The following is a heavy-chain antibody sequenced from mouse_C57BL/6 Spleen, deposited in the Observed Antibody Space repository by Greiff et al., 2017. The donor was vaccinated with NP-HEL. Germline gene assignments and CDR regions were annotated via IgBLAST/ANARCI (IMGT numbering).Heavy chain of an antibody. V-gene: IGHV2-2*01. CDR1: GFSLTSYG. J-gene: IGHJ1*03. Sequence: VKLVESGPGLVQPSQSLSITCTVSGFSLTSYGVHWVRQSPGKGLEWLGVIWSGGSTDYNAAFISRLSISKDNSKSQVFFKMNSLQADDTAIYYCARNGDGYSPFYWYFDVWGTGTTVTVSS. CDR3: ARNGDGYSPFYWYFDV. D-gene: IGHD2-3*01. CDR2: IWSGGST.